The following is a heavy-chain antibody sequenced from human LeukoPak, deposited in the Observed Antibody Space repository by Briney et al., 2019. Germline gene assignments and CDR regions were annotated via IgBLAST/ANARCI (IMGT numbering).Heavy chain of an antibody. J-gene: IGHJ4*02. D-gene: IGHD3-10*01. V-gene: IGHV1-18*01. Sequence: ASVKVSCKASGYTFTNYGISWVRQAPGQGLEWMGWISAYNGNTNYAQKFQGRVTMTADTSTDTAYMELSSLRSEDTAVYYCATEGKMVRGLYTDFWGQGTLVTVSS. CDR2: ISAYNGNT. CDR1: GYTFTNYG. CDR3: ATEGKMVRGLYTDF.